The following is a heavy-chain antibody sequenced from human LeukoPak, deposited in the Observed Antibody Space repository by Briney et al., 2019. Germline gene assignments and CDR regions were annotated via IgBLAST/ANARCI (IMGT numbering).Heavy chain of an antibody. V-gene: IGHV4-39*07. Sequence: PSETLSLACTVSGGSISSSSYYWGWIRQPPGKGLEWIGYISHSGSTFYNPSLRSRVTISVDRSKNQFSLKVRSVTAADTAVYYCARTSTANNWFDPWGQGTLVTVSS. D-gene: IGHD4-11*01. CDR3: ARTSTANNWFDP. CDR1: GGSISSSSYY. CDR2: ISHSGST. J-gene: IGHJ5*02.